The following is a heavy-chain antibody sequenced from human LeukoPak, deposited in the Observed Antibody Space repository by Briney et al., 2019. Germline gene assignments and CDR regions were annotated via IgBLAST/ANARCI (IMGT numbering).Heavy chain of an antibody. Sequence: GGSLRLSCAASGFRFSDFTMTWVRQAPGKGPEWVSAIGGRGGSTYYADSLGGRFTISRDNSKDMLYLQMNSLRAEDTAVYYCAKPPKNLEAHYWGQGTLVTVSS. CDR2: IGGRGGST. CDR3: AKPPKNLEAHY. CDR1: GFRFSDFT. J-gene: IGHJ4*02. D-gene: IGHD1-1*01. V-gene: IGHV3-23*01.